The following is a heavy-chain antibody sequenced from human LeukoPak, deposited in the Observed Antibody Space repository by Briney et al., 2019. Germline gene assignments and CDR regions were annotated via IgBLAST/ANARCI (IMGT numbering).Heavy chain of an antibody. V-gene: IGHV3-7*01. CDR3: ARDESGAYIYF. J-gene: IGHJ4*02. Sequence: PGGSLRVSCAVSGFTFTNYYMSWVRQAPGKGLEWVANIKQDGSEKFYVDSVKGRFTISRDNAKNSLYLQMDSLRAEDTALYYCARDESGAYIYFWGQGTLVTASS. D-gene: IGHD1-26*01. CDR2: IKQDGSEK. CDR1: GFTFTNYY.